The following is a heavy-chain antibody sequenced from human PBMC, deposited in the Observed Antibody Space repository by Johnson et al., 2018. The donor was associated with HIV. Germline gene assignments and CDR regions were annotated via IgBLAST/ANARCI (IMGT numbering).Heavy chain of an antibody. D-gene: IGHD2-8*01. CDR1: GFTISTFW. CDR3: ARAQILADDAFNN. J-gene: IGHJ3*01. CDR2: ISGDGSSS. V-gene: IGHV3-74*02. Sequence: MLLVESGGALVQPGGSLRLSCEVSGFTISTFWMHWVRQVPGKGLIWVSRISGDGSSSSYADSVKGRFTISRDNAKNTLYLQLNSLRVEDTAIYYCARAQILADDAFNNGGQGTMVTVSS.